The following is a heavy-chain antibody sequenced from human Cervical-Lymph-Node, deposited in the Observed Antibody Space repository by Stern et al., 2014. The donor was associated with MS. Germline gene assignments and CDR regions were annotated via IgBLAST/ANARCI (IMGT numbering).Heavy chain of an antibody. Sequence: QVQLGESGGGVVQPGRSLRLSCAASGFTFSYYAMHWVRQAPGKGLEWVSLISYDGTKSDAYSVKGRFPIARDKSKNKLYLQMKALSAEDTAVYYCARVGEMYTGHSYYGLDVWGQGATVTVAS. CDR1: GFTFSYYA. J-gene: IGHJ6*02. V-gene: IGHV3-30*04. D-gene: IGHD5-24*01. CDR3: ARVGEMYTGHSYYGLDV. CDR2: ISYDGTK.